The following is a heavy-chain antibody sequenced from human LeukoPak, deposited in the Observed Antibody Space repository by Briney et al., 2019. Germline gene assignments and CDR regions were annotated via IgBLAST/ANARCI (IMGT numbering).Heavy chain of an antibody. CDR3: ARDKKGVAGVFDY. D-gene: IGHD6-19*01. Sequence: SETLSLTCAVYGGSFSGYYWSWIRQPPGKGLEWIGEINHSGSTNYNPSLKSRVTISVDTSKNQFSLKLSSVTAADTAVYYCARDKKGVAGVFDYWGQGTLVTVSS. V-gene: IGHV4-34*01. J-gene: IGHJ4*02. CDR1: GGSFSGYY. CDR2: INHSGST.